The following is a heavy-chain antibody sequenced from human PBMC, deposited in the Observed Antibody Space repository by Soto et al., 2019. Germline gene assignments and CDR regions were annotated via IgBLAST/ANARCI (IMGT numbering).Heavy chain of an antibody. CDR2: IIPIFGTA. CDR1: GGTFSSYA. V-gene: IGHV1-69*13. CDR3: AREQTDGTGTTRHFDY. Sequence: ASVKVSCKASGGTFSSYAISWVRQAPGQGLEWMGGIIPIFGTANYAQKFQGRVTITADESTSTAYMELSSLRSEDTAVYYCAREQTDGTGTTRHFDYWGQGTLVTVSS. J-gene: IGHJ4*02. D-gene: IGHD1-7*01.